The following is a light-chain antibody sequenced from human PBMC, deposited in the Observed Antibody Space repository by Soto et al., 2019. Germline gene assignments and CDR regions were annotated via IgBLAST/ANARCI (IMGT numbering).Light chain of an antibody. Sequence: QSALTRPASVSGSPGQSITISCTGTSSDVGTYNLVSWYQQHPGNAPKFMIYEVSKRPSGVSNRFSGSKSGNTASLTISGLQAEDEADYYCCSYAGNSTVLFGGGTKLTVL. CDR3: CSYAGNSTVL. J-gene: IGLJ2*01. V-gene: IGLV2-23*02. CDR2: EVS. CDR1: SSDVGTYNL.